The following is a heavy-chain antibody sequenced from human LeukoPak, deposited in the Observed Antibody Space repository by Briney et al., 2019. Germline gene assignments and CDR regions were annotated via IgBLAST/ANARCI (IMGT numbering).Heavy chain of an antibody. D-gene: IGHD1-1*01. Sequence: GGSLRLSCAASGFTFSSYGMHWVRQAPGKGLEGVAVISYDGSNKYYADSVKGRFTISRDNSKNTLYLQMNGLRAEDTAVYYRAKGYGIIDYWGQGTLVTVSS. CDR1: GFTFSSYG. V-gene: IGHV3-30*18. CDR2: ISYDGSNK. CDR3: AKGYGIIDY. J-gene: IGHJ4*02.